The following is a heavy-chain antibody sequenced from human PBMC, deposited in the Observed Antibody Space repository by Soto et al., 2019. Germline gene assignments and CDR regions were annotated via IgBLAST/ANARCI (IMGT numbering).Heavy chain of an antibody. CDR1: GGSVSSHY. CDR3: ERHQRTAMARDAFHL. Sequence: SETLSLTCTVSGGSVSSHYWTWIRQSPGKGLEWIGFIFYSGTTSYNPSLKSRVTISVDRSKQKFSLKLRSVTAADTAVYYCERHQRTAMARDAFHLWGQGTMV. D-gene: IGHD5-18*01. V-gene: IGHV4-59*08. J-gene: IGHJ3*01. CDR2: IFYSGTT.